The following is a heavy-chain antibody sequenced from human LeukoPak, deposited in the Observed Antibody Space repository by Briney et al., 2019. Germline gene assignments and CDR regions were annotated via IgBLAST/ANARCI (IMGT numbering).Heavy chain of an antibody. Sequence: GGSLRLSCSASGFTFSSYAMSGVRQARGKGLQWVSSLSASVGTTYYADAVKGRLTISRDNSKNTLYLQVNSLRAEDTAVYYCAKGLKSGYTYGPCDYWGRGTLVTVSS. V-gene: IGHV3-23*01. CDR2: LSASVGTT. D-gene: IGHD5-18*01. J-gene: IGHJ4*02. CDR3: AKGLKSGYTYGPCDY. CDR1: GFTFSSYA.